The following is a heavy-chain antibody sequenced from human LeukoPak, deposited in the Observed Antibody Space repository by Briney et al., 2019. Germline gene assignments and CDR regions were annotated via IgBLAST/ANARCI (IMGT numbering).Heavy chain of an antibody. Sequence: GGSLRLSCAASGFTFSDYYMSWIRQAPGKGLEWVSYISSSGSTIYYADSMKGRFTISRDNAKNSLYLQMNSLRAEDTAVYYCARAPEYYDILTGYYYYYGMDVWGQGTTVTVSS. CDR2: ISSSGSTI. CDR3: ARAPEYYDILTGYYYYYGMDV. V-gene: IGHV3-11*01. J-gene: IGHJ6*02. D-gene: IGHD3-9*01. CDR1: GFTFSDYY.